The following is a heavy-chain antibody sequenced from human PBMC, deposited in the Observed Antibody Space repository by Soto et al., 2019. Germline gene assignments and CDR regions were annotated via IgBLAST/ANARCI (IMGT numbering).Heavy chain of an antibody. D-gene: IGHD5-18*01. CDR2: IYYNGNA. V-gene: IGHV4-31*03. CDR3: ARNVDTAFVGNWFDP. Sequence: QVQLQESGPGLVKPSQTLSLACTVSGGSINSFDNYWSWIRQQPGKGLEWIGYIYYNGNAYYNPTLKSRVIISLDTSKNQFSLTLSSVTAADTALYYCARNVDTAFVGNWFDPWGQGTLVTVSS. J-gene: IGHJ5*02. CDR1: GGSINSFDNY.